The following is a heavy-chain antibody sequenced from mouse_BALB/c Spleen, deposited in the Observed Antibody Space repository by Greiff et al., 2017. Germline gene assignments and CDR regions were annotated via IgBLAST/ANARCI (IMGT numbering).Heavy chain of an antibody. D-gene: IGHD1-1*01. J-gene: IGHJ3*01. Sequence: EVQLQQSGPELMKPGASVKISCKASGYSFTSYYMHWVKQSHGKSLEWIGYIDPFNGGTSYNQKFKGKATFTIDKSSSTAYMHLSSLTSEDSAVYYCARDGNWFAYWGQGTLVTVSA. V-gene: IGHV1S135*01. CDR3: ARDGNWFAY. CDR2: IDPFNGGT. CDR1: GYSFTSYY.